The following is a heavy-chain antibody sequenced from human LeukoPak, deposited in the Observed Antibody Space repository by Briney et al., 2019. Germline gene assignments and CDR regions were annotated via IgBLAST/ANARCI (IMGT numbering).Heavy chain of an antibody. CDR1: GGSFSGYY. J-gene: IGHJ5*02. CDR2: IYHSGST. Sequence: SETLSLTCAVYGGSFSGYYWGWIRQPPGKGLEWIGSIYHSGSTYYNPSLKSRVTISVDTSKNQFSLKLSSVTAADTAVYYCARDFKIVGATGGWFDPWGQGTLVTVSS. D-gene: IGHD1-26*01. V-gene: IGHV4-38-2*02. CDR3: ARDFKIVGATGGWFDP.